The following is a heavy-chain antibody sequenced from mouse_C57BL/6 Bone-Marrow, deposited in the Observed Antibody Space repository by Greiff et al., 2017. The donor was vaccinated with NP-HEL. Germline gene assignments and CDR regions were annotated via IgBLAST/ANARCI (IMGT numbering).Heavy chain of an antibody. CDR2: IHPNSGST. J-gene: IGHJ3*01. CDR3: ARVRLSWLRRAWFAC. V-gene: IGHV1-64*01. Sequence: QVQLQQPGAELVKPGASVKLSCKASGYTFTSYWMHWVKQRPGQGLEWIGMIHPNSGSTNYNEKFKSKATLTVDKSSSTAYMQLSSLTSEDSAVYYCARVRLSWLRRAWFACWGQGTLVTVSA. D-gene: IGHD2-2*01. CDR1: GYTFTSYW.